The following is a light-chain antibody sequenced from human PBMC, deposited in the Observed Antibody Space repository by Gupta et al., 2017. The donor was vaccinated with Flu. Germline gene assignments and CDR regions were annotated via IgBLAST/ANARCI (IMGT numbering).Light chain of an antibody. CDR2: DVD. CDR1: SSDFDGHEY. J-gene: IGLJ3*02. CDR3: SSYTTTRV. V-gene: IGLV2-14*03. Sequence: ATSSDFDGHEYFYWYQQHPGKAPTLIIYDVDHRPSGVSNRFSGCKSGNTASLTISGLHAEDEADYYCSSYTTTRVFGGGTKLTVL.